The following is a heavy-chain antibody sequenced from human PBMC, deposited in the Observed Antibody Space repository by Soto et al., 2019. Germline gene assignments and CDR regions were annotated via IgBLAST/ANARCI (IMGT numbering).Heavy chain of an antibody. CDR3: ARDNQGTGVGLRYYYYYMDV. CDR1: GYTFTSYA. CDR2: INAGNGNT. V-gene: IGHV1-3*01. Sequence: ASVKVSCKASGYTFTSYAMHWVRQAPGQRLEWMGWINAGNGNTKYSQKFQGRVTITRDTSASTAYMELSSLRSEDTAVYYCARDNQGTGVGLRYYYYYMDVWGKGTTVTVSS. J-gene: IGHJ6*03. D-gene: IGHD3-10*01.